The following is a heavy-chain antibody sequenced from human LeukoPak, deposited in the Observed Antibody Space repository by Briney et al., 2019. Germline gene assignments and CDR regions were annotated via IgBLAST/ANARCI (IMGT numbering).Heavy chain of an antibody. CDR2: INSDGSST. CDR1: GFTFSSYW. Sequence: GGSLRLSCAASGFTFSSYWMHWVRQAPGKGLVWVSRINSDGSSTSYADSVKGRFTIPRDNAKNTLYLQMNSLRAEDTAVYYCASLSGSGRNFDYWGQGTLVTVSS. D-gene: IGHD3-10*01. J-gene: IGHJ4*02. CDR3: ASLSGSGRNFDY. V-gene: IGHV3-74*01.